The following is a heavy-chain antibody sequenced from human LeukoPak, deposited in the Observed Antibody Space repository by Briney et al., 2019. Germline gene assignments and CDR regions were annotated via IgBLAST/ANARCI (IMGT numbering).Heavy chain of an antibody. CDR1: GFTFSSYS. CDR2: ISSSSSYI. J-gene: IGHJ5*02. D-gene: IGHD1-26*01. V-gene: IGHV3-21*01. Sequence: GGSLRLSCAASGFTFSSYSMNWVRQAPGKGLEWVSSISSSSSYIYYADSVKGRFTISRDNAKNSLYLQMNSLRAEDTAVYYCARLGRRGNWFDPWGQGTLVTVSS. CDR3: ARLGRRGNWFDP.